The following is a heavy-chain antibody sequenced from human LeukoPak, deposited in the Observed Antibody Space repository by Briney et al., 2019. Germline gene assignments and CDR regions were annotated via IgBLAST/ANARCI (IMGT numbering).Heavy chain of an antibody. D-gene: IGHD3-22*01. V-gene: IGHV3-53*01. Sequence: TGGSLRLACAASGITVSNIYVAWVRQAPGKGLEWVSVIHRGDTTYYADSVKGRFTISRDNPRNTLYMQMNSLRDEDTAVYYCAIMHRYYDGSGYWVQWGQGTLVTVSS. CDR2: IHRGDTT. CDR1: GITVSNIY. CDR3: AIMHRYYDGSGYWVQ. J-gene: IGHJ4*02.